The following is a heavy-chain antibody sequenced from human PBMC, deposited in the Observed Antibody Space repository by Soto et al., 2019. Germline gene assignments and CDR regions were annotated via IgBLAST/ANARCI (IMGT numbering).Heavy chain of an antibody. J-gene: IGHJ4*02. Sequence: EVQLLESGGGLVQPGGSLRLSCAASGFTFTNYAMSWVRQAPGKGLEWVSGISDSGNSPYYTDSVKGRFTISRDNSKNTVYLQMNSLRAEDTAVYYCAKAGSGWPSYYFDCWGQGILVTVSS. CDR2: ISDSGNSP. V-gene: IGHV3-23*01. D-gene: IGHD6-19*01. CDR1: GFTFTNYA. CDR3: AKAGSGWPSYYFDC.